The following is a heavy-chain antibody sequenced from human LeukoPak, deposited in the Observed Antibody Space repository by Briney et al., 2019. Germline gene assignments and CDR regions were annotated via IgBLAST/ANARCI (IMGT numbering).Heavy chain of an antibody. CDR2: MNPNSGNT. J-gene: IGHJ4*02. D-gene: IGHD5-12*01. V-gene: IGHV1-8*01. CDR1: GYTFTSYD. Sequence: ASVKVSCKASGYTFTSYDINWVRQATGQGLEWMGWMNPNSGNTGYAQKFQGSVTMTRNTSISTAYMELSSLRSEDTAVYYCASPGYSGRKPIDYWGQGTLVTVSS. CDR3: ASPGYSGRKPIDY.